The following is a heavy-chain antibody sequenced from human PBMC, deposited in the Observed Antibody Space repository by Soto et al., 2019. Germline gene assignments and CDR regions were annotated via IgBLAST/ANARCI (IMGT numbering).Heavy chain of an antibody. D-gene: IGHD3-3*01. J-gene: IGHJ6*02. CDR3: AKYFGVGLYYYCGMDV. CDR1: GFTFSSYA. V-gene: IGHV3-23*01. Sequence: GGSLRLSCAASGFTFSSYAMSWVRQAPGKGLEWVSAISGSGGSTYYADSVKGRFTISRDNSKNTLYLQMNSLRAEDTAVYYCAKYFGVGLYYYCGMDVWGQGTTVTVSS. CDR2: ISGSGGST.